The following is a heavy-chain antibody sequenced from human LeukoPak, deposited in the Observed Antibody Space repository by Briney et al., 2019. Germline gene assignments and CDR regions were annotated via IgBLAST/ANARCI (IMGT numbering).Heavy chain of an antibody. J-gene: IGHJ3*02. CDR3: ARPPLGARDRTNDAFDI. D-gene: IGHD1-26*01. V-gene: IGHV3-30-3*01. CDR2: ISYDGSNK. Sequence: GSLRLSCAASGFTFSSYAMHWVRQAPGKGLEWVAVISYDGSNKYYADSVKGRFTISRDNSKNTLYLQMNSLRAEDTAVYYCARPPLGARDRTNDAFDIWGQGTMVTVSS. CDR1: GFTFSSYA.